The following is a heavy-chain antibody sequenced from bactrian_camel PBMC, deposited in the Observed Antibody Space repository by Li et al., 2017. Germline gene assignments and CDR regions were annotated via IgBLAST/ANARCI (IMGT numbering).Heavy chain of an antibody. CDR1: YYTRAIPR. V-gene: IGHV3S53*01. CDR3: AADSRRLKLGQYPLQATEYHF. D-gene: IGHD2*01. CDR2: VDSEDHT. Sequence: HVQLVESGGGSVQSGGSLKLSCAASYYTRAIPRMGWFHQAPGKEREGVAAVDSEDHTTYVESVKGRFTISQDKDRNTVYLEMNSLKPEDTAMYYCAADSRRLKLGQYPLQATEYHFWGQGTQVTVS. J-gene: IGHJ4*01.